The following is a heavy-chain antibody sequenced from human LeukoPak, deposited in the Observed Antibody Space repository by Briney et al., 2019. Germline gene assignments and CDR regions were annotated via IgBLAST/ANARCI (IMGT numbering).Heavy chain of an antibody. CDR1: GGSFSVYY. D-gene: IGHD6-19*01. J-gene: IGHJ4*02. CDR3: ATPGGSSGWYYFDY. Sequence: PSETLSLTCAVYGGSFSVYYWSWIRQPPGKGLEWIGEINHSGSTNYNPSLKSRVTISVDTSKNQFSLKLSSVTAADTAVYYCATPGGSSGWYYFDYWGQGTLVTVSS. CDR2: INHSGST. V-gene: IGHV4-34*01.